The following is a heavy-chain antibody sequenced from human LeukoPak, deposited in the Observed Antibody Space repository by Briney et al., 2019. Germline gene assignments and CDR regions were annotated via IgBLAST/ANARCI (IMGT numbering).Heavy chain of an antibody. V-gene: IGHV1-69*04. D-gene: IGHD1-7*01. CDR1: GGTVSSYA. J-gene: IGHJ4*02. CDR3: ARDWSPTGTTPPFDY. CDR2: IIPILGIA. Sequence: SVKVSCKASGGTVSSYAISWVRQPPGQGLEWMGRIIPILGIANYAQTFQGRVTITADNTTSTAYMELSSLRSEDTAVYCCARDWSPTGTTPPFDYWGQGTLVTVSS.